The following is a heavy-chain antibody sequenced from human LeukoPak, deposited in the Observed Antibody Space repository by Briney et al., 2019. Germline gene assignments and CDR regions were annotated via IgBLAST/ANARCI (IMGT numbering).Heavy chain of an antibody. CDR1: GGTFSSYA. V-gene: IGHV1-69*05. Sequence: WASVKVSCKASGGTFSSYAISWVRQAPGQGLEWMGGIIPIFGTANYAQKFQGRVTITTDESTSTAYVELSSLRSEDTAVYYCARDEWLLGFFDYWGQGTLVTVSS. J-gene: IGHJ4*02. CDR2: IIPIFGTA. D-gene: IGHD3-3*01. CDR3: ARDEWLLGFFDY.